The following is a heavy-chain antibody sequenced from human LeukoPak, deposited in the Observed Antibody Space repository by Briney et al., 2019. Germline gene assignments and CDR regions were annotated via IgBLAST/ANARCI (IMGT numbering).Heavy chain of an antibody. Sequence: SSETLTLTCTVSGGSISSSSYYWGWIRPPPGKGLEWIGSIYYSGSTYYNPSIKSRVTISVDTSKNQFSLKLSSVTAADTAVYYCARHECYYDSSGCNWFDPWGQGTLVTVSS. V-gene: IGHV4-39*01. CDR1: GGSISSSSYY. CDR3: ARHECYYDSSGCNWFDP. CDR2: IYYSGST. J-gene: IGHJ5*02. D-gene: IGHD3-22*01.